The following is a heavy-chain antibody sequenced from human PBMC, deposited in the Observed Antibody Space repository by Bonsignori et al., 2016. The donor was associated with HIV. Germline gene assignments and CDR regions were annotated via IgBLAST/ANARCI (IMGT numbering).Heavy chain of an antibody. Sequence: RQAPGKGLEWIGEINHSGSTNYNPSLKSRVTISVDTSKNQFSLKLSSVTAADTAVYYCATDYYDSSLGYWGQGTLVTVSS. J-gene: IGHJ4*02. V-gene: IGHV4-34*01. D-gene: IGHD3-22*01. CDR3: ATDYYDSSLGY. CDR2: INHSGST.